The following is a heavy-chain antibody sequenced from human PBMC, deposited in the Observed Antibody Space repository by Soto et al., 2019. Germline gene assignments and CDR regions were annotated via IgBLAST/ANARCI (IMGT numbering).Heavy chain of an antibody. CDR1: GFTFSSYA. V-gene: IGHV3-23*01. Sequence: DVQLLESGGGLVQPGGSLRLSCAASGFTFSSYAMSWVRQAPGKGLERVSAISATGGSAFYADSVKGRFTISRDNSKNTVFLQIDSLVTEDTAVYYCAKGTTAVYCFDFWGQGTLVTVSS. CDR3: AKGTTAVYCFDF. CDR2: ISATGGSA. J-gene: IGHJ4*02. D-gene: IGHD2-15*01.